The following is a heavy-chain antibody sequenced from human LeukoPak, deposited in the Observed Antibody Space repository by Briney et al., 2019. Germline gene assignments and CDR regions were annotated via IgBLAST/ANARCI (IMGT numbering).Heavy chain of an antibody. Sequence: PGGSLRLSCTASGFTVSSNYMSWVRQAPGKGLEWVAVISYDGSNKYYADSVKGRFTISRDNSKNTLYLQMNSLRAEDTAVYYCAREKVTAMDYWGQGTLVTVSS. D-gene: IGHD5-18*01. CDR3: AREKVTAMDY. J-gene: IGHJ4*02. V-gene: IGHV3-30*03. CDR2: ISYDGSNK. CDR1: GFTVSSNY.